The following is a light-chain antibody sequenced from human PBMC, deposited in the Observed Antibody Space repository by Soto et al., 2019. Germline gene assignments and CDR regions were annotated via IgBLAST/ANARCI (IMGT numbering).Light chain of an antibody. CDR1: QSITSTY. CDR2: GAS. J-gene: IGKJ1*01. V-gene: IGKV3-20*01. CDR3: QQYGSSLPWT. Sequence: EIVLTQSPGTLSLSPGERATLSCRASQSITSTYLAWYQQKPGQAPRPLIYGASSRATGIPDRFSGSGSGTDFTLTISRLEPEDFAVYFCQQYGSSLPWTFGQGTKVDSK.